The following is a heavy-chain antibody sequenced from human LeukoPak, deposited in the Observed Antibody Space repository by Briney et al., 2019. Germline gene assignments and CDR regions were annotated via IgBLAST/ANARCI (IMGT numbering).Heavy chain of an antibody. CDR1: GFTFDDYA. Sequence: SLRLSCAASGFTFDDYAMHWVRQAPGKGLEWVSGISWNSGSIGYADSVKGRFTISRDNAKNSLYLQMNSLRAEDTALYYCAKDMSAELEEYYFDYWGQGTLVTVSS. V-gene: IGHV3-9*01. CDR3: AKDMSAELEEYYFDY. D-gene: IGHD1-26*01. J-gene: IGHJ4*02. CDR2: ISWNSGSI.